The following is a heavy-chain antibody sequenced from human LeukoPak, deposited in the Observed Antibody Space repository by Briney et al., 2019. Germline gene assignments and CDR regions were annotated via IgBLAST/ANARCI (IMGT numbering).Heavy chain of an antibody. CDR3: AKDEAATSIVVVTAVDY. J-gene: IGHJ4*02. D-gene: IGHD2-21*02. CDR2: IKQDGSEK. V-gene: IGHV3-7*04. CDR1: GFSFSRYW. Sequence: GGSLRLSCAASGFSFSRYWMTWVRQAPGKGLEWVANIKQDGSEKYYVDSVKGRFTISRDNAKNSLYLQLNSLRAEDTAVYYCAKDEAATSIVVVTAVDYWGQGTLVTVSS.